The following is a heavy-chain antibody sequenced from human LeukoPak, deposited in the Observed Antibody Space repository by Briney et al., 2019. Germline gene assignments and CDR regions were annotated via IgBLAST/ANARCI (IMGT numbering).Heavy chain of an antibody. Sequence: GGSLRLSCAASGFTFSSYGMHWVRQAPGKGLEWVAVISYDGSNKYYSDSVKGRFTISRDNAKNSLYLQMNSLRAEDTAVYYCAKGSPGLAAAGTTDYWGQGTLVTVSS. V-gene: IGHV3-30*18. D-gene: IGHD6-13*01. CDR1: GFTFSSYG. J-gene: IGHJ4*02. CDR3: AKGSPGLAAAGTTDY. CDR2: ISYDGSNK.